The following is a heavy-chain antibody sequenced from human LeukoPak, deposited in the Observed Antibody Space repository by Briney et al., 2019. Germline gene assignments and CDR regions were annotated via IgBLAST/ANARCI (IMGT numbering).Heavy chain of an antibody. CDR1: GGTFSSYA. V-gene: IGHV1-69*05. CDR2: TIPIFGTA. D-gene: IGHD1-26*01. Sequence: ASVKVSCKASGGTFSSYAINWVRQAPGQGLEWMGGTIPIFGTANYAQKFQGRVAITTDESTSTACMELSSLRSEDTAVYYCARVFARSGEIGGSYYYYWGQGTLVTVSS. CDR3: ARVFARSGEIGGSYYYY. J-gene: IGHJ4*02.